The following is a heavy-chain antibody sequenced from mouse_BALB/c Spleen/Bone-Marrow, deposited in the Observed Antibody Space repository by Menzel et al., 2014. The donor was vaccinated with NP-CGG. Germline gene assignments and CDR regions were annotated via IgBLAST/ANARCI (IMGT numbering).Heavy chain of an antibody. J-gene: IGHJ4*01. V-gene: IGHV5-17*02. D-gene: IGHD2-4*01. CDR3: ARARSTMITTGAMDY. CDR2: ISSGSSTI. CDR1: GFTFSRSG. Sequence: DVMLVESGGGLVQPGGSRKLSCAASGFTFSRSGMHWVRQAPEKGLEWVAYISSGSSTIYYADTMKGRFTISRGNPKNTLFLQMTSLRSEDTAMYYCARARSTMITTGAMDYWGQGTSVTVSS.